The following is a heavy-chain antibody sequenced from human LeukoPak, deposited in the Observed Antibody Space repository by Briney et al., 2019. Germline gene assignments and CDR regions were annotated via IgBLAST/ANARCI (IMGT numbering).Heavy chain of an antibody. V-gene: IGHV3-15*01. D-gene: IGHD1-26*01. CDR1: GFTFSNAW. Sequence: GGSLRLSCAASGFTFSNAWMSWVRQAPGKGLEWVGRIKSKTDGGTTDYAAPVKGRFTISRDDSKNTLYLQMNSLKTEDTAVYYCTTYSGSSRPFDYWGQGTPATVSS. CDR3: TTYSGSSRPFDY. J-gene: IGHJ4*02. CDR2: IKSKTDGGTT.